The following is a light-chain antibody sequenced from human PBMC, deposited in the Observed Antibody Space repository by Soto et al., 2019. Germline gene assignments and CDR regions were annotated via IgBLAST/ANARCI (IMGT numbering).Light chain of an antibody. CDR2: EVN. CDR1: SSDVGGYNY. CDR3: SSYAGSSDFVV. Sequence: QSALTQPPSASGSPGQSVTISCTGSSSDVGGYNYVSWYQQHPGKAPKLIIYEVNKRPSGVPDRFSGSKSGSTASLTVSGLHAEDEADYYCSSYAGSSDFVVFGGGTKLTVL. J-gene: IGLJ2*01. V-gene: IGLV2-8*01.